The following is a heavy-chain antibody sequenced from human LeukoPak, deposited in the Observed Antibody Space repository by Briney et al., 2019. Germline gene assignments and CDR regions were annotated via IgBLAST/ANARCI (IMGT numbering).Heavy chain of an antibody. CDR2: IIATPGIA. V-gene: IGHV1-69*04. Sequence: SVKVSCKASGGTFSSYAISWVRQAPGQGLEWMGRIIATPGIANYAQKFQGRVTITADKSTSAAYMELSSLRSEDTAVYYCARPYFYDSSAYDPWGQGTLVTVSS. CDR1: GGTFSSYA. J-gene: IGHJ5*02. D-gene: IGHD3-22*01. CDR3: ARPYFYDSSAYDP.